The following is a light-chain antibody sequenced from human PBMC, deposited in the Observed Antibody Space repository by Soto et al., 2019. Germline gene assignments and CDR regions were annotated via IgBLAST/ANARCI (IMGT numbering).Light chain of an antibody. CDR3: QQCNTYST. V-gene: IGKV1-5*03. J-gene: IGKJ1*01. CDR1: QTIDNW. Sequence: DIQMTQSPSILSASVGDRVTITCRASQTIDNWLAWYQQKPGKAPNLLIYQTSNLETGVPSRFSGSGSGTEFTLTISSLQPDDFATYYCQQCNTYSTFGQGTTVEIK. CDR2: QTS.